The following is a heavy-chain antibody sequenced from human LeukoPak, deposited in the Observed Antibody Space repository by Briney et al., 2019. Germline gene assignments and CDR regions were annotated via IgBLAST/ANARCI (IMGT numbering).Heavy chain of an antibody. V-gene: IGHV3-48*01. CDR3: ASEGGISGFNGSGNYYPIDY. CDR2: ISTTSRAI. J-gene: IGHJ4*02. CDR1: GFTFSSYT. D-gene: IGHD3-10*01. Sequence: GGSLRLSCAASGFTFSSYTMNWVRQAPGKGLEWVAHISTTSRAIYYADSVKGRLTISRDNSKNTLYLQMNSLRTEDTAVYYCASEGGISGFNGSGNYYPIDYWGQGTLVTVSS.